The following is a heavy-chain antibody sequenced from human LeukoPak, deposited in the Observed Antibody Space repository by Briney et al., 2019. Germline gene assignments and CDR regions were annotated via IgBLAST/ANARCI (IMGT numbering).Heavy chain of an antibody. Sequence: SETLSLTCTVSGGSINFYYWSWIRQPAGKGLEWIGRIYSTGSTNYSPSLKSRVTMSVDKSKNQFSLNLSSVTAADTAVYYCARGIADPYSFDSWGQGTLVAVSS. J-gene: IGHJ4*02. CDR3: ARGIADPYSFDS. D-gene: IGHD6-13*01. CDR2: IYSTGST. V-gene: IGHV4-4*07. CDR1: GGSINFYY.